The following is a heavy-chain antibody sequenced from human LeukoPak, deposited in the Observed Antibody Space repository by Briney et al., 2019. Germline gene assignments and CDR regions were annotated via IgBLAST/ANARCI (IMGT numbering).Heavy chain of an antibody. CDR3: ARSPAYYYESSGYYHY. J-gene: IGHJ4*02. CDR2: IYWDDDK. V-gene: IGHV2-5*08. D-gene: IGHD3-22*01. Sequence: AGPVLVKPTETLTLTCTVSGFSLSNARMGVSWIRQPPGKALEWLALIYWDDDKRYRPSLKSRLTITKDTSKNQVVLTMTNIDPVDTGTYYCARSPAYYYESSGYYHYWGQGTLVTVSS. CDR1: GFSLSNARMG.